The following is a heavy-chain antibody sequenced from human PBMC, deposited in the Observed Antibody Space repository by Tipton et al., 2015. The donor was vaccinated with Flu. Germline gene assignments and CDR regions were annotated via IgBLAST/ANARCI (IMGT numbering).Heavy chain of an antibody. D-gene: IGHD3-10*01. V-gene: IGHV4-38-2*01. CDR3: SRSTYYYGSGTSDY. J-gene: IGHJ4*02. CDR1: GYSISTGYY. CDR2: VSHSGNT. Sequence: GLVKPSETLSLTCVVSGYSISTGYYWGWIRQPPGKGLEWIGSVSHSGNTYYELSLKSRVTISLDTFQNHFSLKLISVTAADTAVYYCSRSTYYYGSGTSDYWGQGTLVTVSS.